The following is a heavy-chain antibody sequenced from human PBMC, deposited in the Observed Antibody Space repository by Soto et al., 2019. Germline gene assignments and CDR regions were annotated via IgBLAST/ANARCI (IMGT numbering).Heavy chain of an antibody. CDR1: GGSISSYY. Sequence: SETLSLTCTVSGGSISSYYWSWTRQPPGKGLEWIGYIYYSGSTNYNPSLKSRVTISVDTSKNQFSLKLSSVTAADTAVYYCARVPSYYYGSNWFDPWGQGTLVTVSS. D-gene: IGHD3-10*01. V-gene: IGHV4-59*01. CDR2: IYYSGST. CDR3: ARVPSYYYGSNWFDP. J-gene: IGHJ5*02.